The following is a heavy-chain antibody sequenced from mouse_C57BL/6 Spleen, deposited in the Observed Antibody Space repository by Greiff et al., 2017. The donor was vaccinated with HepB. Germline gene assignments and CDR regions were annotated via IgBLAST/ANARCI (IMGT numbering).Heavy chain of an antibody. CDR1: GYAFSSYW. Sequence: QVQLKESGAELVKPGASVKISCKASGYAFSSYWMNWVKQRPGKGLEWIGQIYPGDGDTNYNGKFKGKATLTADKSSGTAYMQLSSLPAEDSAVYFCARSGAAVVATDYLDGRGQGTTVTVSS. CDR2: IYPGDGDT. J-gene: IGHJ2*01. D-gene: IGHD1-1*01. V-gene: IGHV1-80*01. CDR3: ARSGAAVVATDYLDG.